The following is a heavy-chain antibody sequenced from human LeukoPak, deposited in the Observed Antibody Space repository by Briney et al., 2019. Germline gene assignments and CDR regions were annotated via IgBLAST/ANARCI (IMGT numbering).Heavy chain of an antibody. CDR2: RSYEGSNK. J-gene: IGHJ4*02. V-gene: IGHV3-30*04. CDR3: ARVVTYYDILTGYYAGSYFDY. CDR1: GFTFSSYA. D-gene: IGHD3-9*01. Sequence: GRSLRLSCAASGFTFSSYAMHWVRQAPGKGLEWVAVRSYEGSNKYYADSVKGRFTISRDNSKNTLYLQMNSLRAEDTAVYYCARVVTYYDILTGYYAGSYFDYWGQGTLVTVSS.